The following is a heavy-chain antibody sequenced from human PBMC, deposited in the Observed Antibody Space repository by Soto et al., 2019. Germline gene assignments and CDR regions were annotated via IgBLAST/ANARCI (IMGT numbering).Heavy chain of an antibody. Sequence: PSETLSLTCTVSGGSISSYYWSWIRQPPGKGLEWIGYIYYSGSTNYNPSLKSRVTISVDTSKNQFSLKLSSVTAADTAVYYCARAKVVTAILFDYWGQGTLVTVSS. CDR3: ARAKVVTAILFDY. CDR1: GGSISSYY. J-gene: IGHJ4*02. D-gene: IGHD2-21*02. CDR2: IYYSGST. V-gene: IGHV4-59*01.